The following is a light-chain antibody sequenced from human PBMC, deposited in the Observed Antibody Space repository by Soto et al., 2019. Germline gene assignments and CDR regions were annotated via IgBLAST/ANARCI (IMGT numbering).Light chain of an antibody. CDR3: QQLDSYPIT. CDR2: AAS. V-gene: IGKV1-9*01. J-gene: IGKJ5*01. Sequence: IPLTQSPSSLSASVGDRVTITCRASQGISSYLAWYQQKPGKAPKLLISAASTLRSGVPSRFSGSGSETDFTLTISSLQPEDFATYYCQQLDSYPITFGQGTRLEIK. CDR1: QGISSY.